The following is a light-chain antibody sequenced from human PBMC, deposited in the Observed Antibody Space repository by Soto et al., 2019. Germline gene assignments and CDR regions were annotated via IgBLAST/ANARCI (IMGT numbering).Light chain of an antibody. CDR2: IGS. CDR3: QQSYTLPYT. V-gene: IGKV1-39*01. Sequence: DIQMTQSPSSLSASVGDRVTISCRASQNIRNYLNWYRQKPGKAPEFLIYIGSTFESGVPSRFSGSGFGADFTLTIKGLQYEDFGVYYCQQSYTLPYTFGQGTSLDIQ. CDR1: QNIRNY. J-gene: IGKJ2*01.